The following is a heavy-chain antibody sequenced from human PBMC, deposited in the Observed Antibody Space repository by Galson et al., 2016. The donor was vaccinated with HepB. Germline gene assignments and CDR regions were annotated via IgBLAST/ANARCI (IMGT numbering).Heavy chain of an antibody. CDR3: AKSPEAWYYDDTSGHYHFDY. CDR1: GFTFSSYA. V-gene: IGHV3-23*01. J-gene: IGHJ4*02. D-gene: IGHD3-22*01. CDR2: ISGRGVSI. Sequence: SLRLSCATSGFTFSSYAMTWVRQSPGKGLEWVSVISGRGVSIQYADSVKGRFTISRDNSKNTLYLQMNSLRAEDTAVYYCAKSPEAWYYDDTSGHYHFDYWGQGILVTVSS.